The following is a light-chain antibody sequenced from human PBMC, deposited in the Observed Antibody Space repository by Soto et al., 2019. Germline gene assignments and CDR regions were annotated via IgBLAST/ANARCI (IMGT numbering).Light chain of an antibody. Sequence: QSALTQPASVSGSPGQSITISCTGTSSDVGGYNYVSWYQQRPGKAPKFMIYEVTNRPSGVSNRFSGSKSGNTASLTISGLQAEDEADYYCASYTSRGTRVFGTGTKSPS. V-gene: IGLV2-14*01. CDR1: SSDVGGYNY. CDR2: EVT. CDR3: ASYTSRGTRV. J-gene: IGLJ1*01.